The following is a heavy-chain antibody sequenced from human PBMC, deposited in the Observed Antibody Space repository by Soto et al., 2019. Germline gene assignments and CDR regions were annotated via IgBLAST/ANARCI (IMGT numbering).Heavy chain of an antibody. V-gene: IGHV3-15*07. CDR2: VKSKTDGGSA. J-gene: IGHJ4*01. D-gene: IGHD3-10*01. CDR1: GFPFSNAW. Sequence: GGSLRLSCAASGFPFSNAWINWVRQTPGTGLQWVGRVKSKTDGGSADYAAPVKGRFAVSRDDSKNIVYLQMNSVKIEDTGVYYCTTDSRTTMPEVRFDYWGNGTLVTVSS. CDR3: TTDSRTTMPEVRFDY.